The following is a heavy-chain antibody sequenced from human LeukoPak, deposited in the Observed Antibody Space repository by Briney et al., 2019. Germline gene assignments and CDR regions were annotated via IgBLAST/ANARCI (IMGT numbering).Heavy chain of an antibody. Sequence: GGSLRLSCTASGFTFGDYAMSWFRQAPGKGLEWVGFIRSKAYGGTTEYAASVKGRFTISRDDSKSIAYLQMNSLKTEDTAVYYCTRDNYYDSSGYYYFDYWGQGTLVTVSS. V-gene: IGHV3-49*03. D-gene: IGHD3-22*01. CDR1: GFTFGDYA. CDR2: IRSKAYGGTT. CDR3: TRDNYYDSSGYYYFDY. J-gene: IGHJ4*02.